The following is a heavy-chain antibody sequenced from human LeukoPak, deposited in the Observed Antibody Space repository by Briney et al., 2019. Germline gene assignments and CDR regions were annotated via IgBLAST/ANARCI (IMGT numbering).Heavy chain of an antibody. V-gene: IGHV4-4*09. Sequence: SETLSLTCTVSGGSISGYYWSWIRQPPGKGLEWIGYIYTSRSTYYNPSLKSRVTISVDTSKNQFSLKLSSVTAADTAVYYCGRTGTASLYSPYYFDYWGQGSLVTVSS. CDR2: IYTSRST. CDR1: GGSISGYY. D-gene: IGHD1-1*01. CDR3: GRTGTASLYSPYYFDY. J-gene: IGHJ4*02.